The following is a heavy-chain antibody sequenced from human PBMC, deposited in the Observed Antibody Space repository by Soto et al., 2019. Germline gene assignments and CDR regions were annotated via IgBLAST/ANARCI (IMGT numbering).Heavy chain of an antibody. J-gene: IGHJ6*02. CDR2: IYPGDSDT. Sequence: PGEPLKISCKGSGYSFTSYWIGWVRQMPGKGLEWMGIIYPGDSDTRYSPSFQGQVTISADKSISTAYLQWSSLKASDTAMYYCARMYYYDSSGYYYYYYGMDVWGQGTTVTVSS. V-gene: IGHV5-51*01. CDR1: GYSFTSYW. D-gene: IGHD3-22*01. CDR3: ARMYYYDSSGYYYYYYGMDV.